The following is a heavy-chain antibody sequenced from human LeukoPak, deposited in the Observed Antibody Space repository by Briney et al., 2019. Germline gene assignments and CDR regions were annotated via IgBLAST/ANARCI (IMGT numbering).Heavy chain of an antibody. Sequence: GGSLRLSCAASGFTFSDYYMNWIRQAPGKGLEWVSSISGGSRTINYADSVKGRFTTSRDDAKNSLYLQVNSLRAEDTAVYYCARAGQSDYWGQGTLVTVSS. J-gene: IGHJ4*02. CDR3: ARAGQSDY. CDR2: ISGGSRTI. CDR1: GFTFSDYY. V-gene: IGHV3-11*01.